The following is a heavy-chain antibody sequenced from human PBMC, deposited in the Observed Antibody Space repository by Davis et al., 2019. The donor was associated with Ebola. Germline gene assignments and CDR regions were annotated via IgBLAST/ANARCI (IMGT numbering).Heavy chain of an antibody. CDR3: ARDPPYDQGYDY. Sequence: QTPSLTRAISGDSVSRNSAARNWTRQSPSRGLEWLGRTYYRSKWFVDYAVSVKSRITINPDTSKNQFSLQLTSVTPEDTAVYYCARDPPYDQGYDYWGQGTLVTVSS. J-gene: IGHJ4*02. CDR1: GDSVSRNSAA. D-gene: IGHD3-22*01. V-gene: IGHV6-1*01. CDR2: TYYRSKWFV.